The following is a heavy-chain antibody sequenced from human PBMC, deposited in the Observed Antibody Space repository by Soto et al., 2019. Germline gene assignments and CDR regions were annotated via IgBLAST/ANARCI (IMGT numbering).Heavy chain of an antibody. J-gene: IGHJ4*01. V-gene: IGHV1-69*06. D-gene: IGHD2-21*02. CDR2: IIPIFGTA. Sequence: GASVKVFCKASGGTFSSYAISWVRQAPGQGLEWMGGIIPIFGTANYAQKFQGRVTITADKSTSTAYMELSSLRSEDTAVYYCARDLAYCGGDCYSDDYWGHGTLVTVSS. CDR3: ARDLAYCGGDCYSDDY. CDR1: GGTFSSYA.